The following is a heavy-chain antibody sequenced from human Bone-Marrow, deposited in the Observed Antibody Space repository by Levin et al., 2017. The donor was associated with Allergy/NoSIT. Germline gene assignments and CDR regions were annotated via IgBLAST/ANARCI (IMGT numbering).Heavy chain of an antibody. V-gene: IGHV3-33*01. D-gene: IGHD2-8*02. Sequence: GGSLRLSCTASGFTFNTYGMHWVRQAPGKGLEWVAVIWYDGSQKYFADSVKGRFSMSRDNSKNTLYLQMNNLRAEDTAVYYCARIDCTGNNCNPYYYDGMDVWGQGTTVIVSS. CDR1: GFTFNTYG. CDR2: IWYDGSQK. J-gene: IGHJ6*02. CDR3: ARIDCTGNNCNPYYYDGMDV.